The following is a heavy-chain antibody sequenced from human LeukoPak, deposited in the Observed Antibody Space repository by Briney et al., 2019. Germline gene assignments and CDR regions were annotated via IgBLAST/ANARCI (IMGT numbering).Heavy chain of an antibody. CDR2: ISGSGGST. V-gene: IGHV3-23*01. D-gene: IGHD4-17*01. Sequence: PGGSPRLSCAASGFTFSSYAMSWVRQAPGKGLEWVSAISGSGGSTYYADSVKGRFTISRDNSKNTLYLQMNSLRAEDTAVYYCAKDTDYGDYAHLGYRGQGTLVTVSS. CDR3: AKDTDYGDYAHLGY. J-gene: IGHJ4*02. CDR1: GFTFSSYA.